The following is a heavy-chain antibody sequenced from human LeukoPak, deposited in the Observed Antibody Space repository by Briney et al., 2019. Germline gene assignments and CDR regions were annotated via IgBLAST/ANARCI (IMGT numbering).Heavy chain of an antibody. CDR1: GFTFSSYS. CDR3: ARDGYSSSWYGGYYYYYYMDV. J-gene: IGHJ6*03. CDR2: ISSSSSYI. V-gene: IGHV3-21*01. D-gene: IGHD6-13*01. Sequence: GGSLRLSCAASGFTFSSYSMNWVRQAPGKGLEWASSISSSSSYINYADSVKGRFTISRDNAKNSLYLQMNSLRAEDTAVYYCARDGYSSSWYGGYYYYYYMDVWGKGTTVTVSS.